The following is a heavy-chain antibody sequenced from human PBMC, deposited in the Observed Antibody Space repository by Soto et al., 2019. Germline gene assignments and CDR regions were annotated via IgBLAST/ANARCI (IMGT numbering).Heavy chain of an antibody. CDR3: AKDIEDIVVVPAARDYYYYGMDV. J-gene: IGHJ6*02. V-gene: IGHV3-43*01. Sequence: GGSLRLSCAASGFTFDDYTMHWVRQAPGKGLEWVSLISWDGGSTYYADSVKGRFTISRDNSKNSLYLQMNSLRTEDTALYYCAKDIEDIVVVPAARDYYYYGMDVWGQGTTVTVSS. D-gene: IGHD2-2*01. CDR2: ISWDGGST. CDR1: GFTFDDYT.